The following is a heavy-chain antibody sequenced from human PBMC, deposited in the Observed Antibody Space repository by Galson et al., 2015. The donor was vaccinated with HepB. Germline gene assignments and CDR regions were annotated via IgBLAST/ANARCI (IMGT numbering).Heavy chain of an antibody. J-gene: IGHJ4*02. V-gene: IGHV7-4-1*02. D-gene: IGHD3-10*01. CDR1: GYTLTKYA. CDR3: ARDRYYGSCDYAF. Sequence: SVKVSCKASGYTLTKYAMNWVRQAPGQGLEWMGWINTNTGNPTCAQDFTGRFVFSLDTSVTTAYLQISSLKAEDTAVYYCARDRYYGSCDYAFWGQGTLVTVSS. CDR2: INTNTGNP.